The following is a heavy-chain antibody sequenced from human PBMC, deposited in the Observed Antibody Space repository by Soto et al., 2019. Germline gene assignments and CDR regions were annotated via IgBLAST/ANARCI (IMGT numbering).Heavy chain of an antibody. J-gene: IGHJ6*02. V-gene: IGHV3-21*01. CDR2: ISSSSSYI. CDR3: ATHCSSTSCPPYYYYGMDV. Sequence: PGGSLRLSCAASGFTFSSYSMNWVRQAPGKGLEWVSSISSSSSYIYYADSVKGRFTISRDNAKNSLYLQMNSLRAEDTAVYYCATHCSSTSCPPYYYYGMDVWGQGTTVTVSS. D-gene: IGHD2-2*01. CDR1: GFTFSSYS.